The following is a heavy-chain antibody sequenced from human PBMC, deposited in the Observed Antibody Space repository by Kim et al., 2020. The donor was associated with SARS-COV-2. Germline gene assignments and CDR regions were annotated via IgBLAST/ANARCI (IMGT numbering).Heavy chain of an antibody. CDR1: GLSFSDSY. D-gene: IGHD5-12*01. CDR2: ISTRGESI. J-gene: IGHJ4*02. CDR3: ARRANGYNAFGI. V-gene: IGHV3-11*01. Sequence: GGSLRLSCAASGLSFSDSYMNWVRQAPGKGLEWLSFISTRGESIFYADSVEGRFTISRDNAKNSLYLQMNYLRDEDTAVYYCARRANGYNAFGIWGQGVLVTVSS.